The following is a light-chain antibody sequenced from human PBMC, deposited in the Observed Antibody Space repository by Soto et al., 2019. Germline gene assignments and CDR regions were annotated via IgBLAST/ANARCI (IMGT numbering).Light chain of an antibody. J-gene: IGKJ1*01. CDR1: QSVSSCY. Sequence: ELVLTQSPATLSLSPDARSTLPCTTSQSVSSCYLAWYQQKPGQAPRLLTYEASNRASGLPARFSGSGSGTDFTLTISSLEPEDFAVYDCQERTGWPPWTFGQGTKVDIK. CDR2: EAS. CDR3: QERTGWPPWT. V-gene: IGKV3-11*01.